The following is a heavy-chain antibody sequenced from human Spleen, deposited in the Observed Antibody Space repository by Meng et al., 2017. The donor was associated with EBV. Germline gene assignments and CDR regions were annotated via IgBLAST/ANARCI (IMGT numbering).Heavy chain of an antibody. J-gene: IGHJ5*02. CDR1: GDSISSFYY. Sequence: QVQLQEAGPGLLKPSETLSLTCTVSGDSISSFYYWGWIRQPPGRGLEWIGSVHYTGSTYYSPSLKSRVTVSVDTSKNQFSLRLTSVTAADTAVYYCARPFPSWQSPRLDPFGAWGQGTLVTVSS. V-gene: IGHV4-39*01. D-gene: IGHD6-19*01. CDR2: VHYTGST. CDR3: ARPFPSWQSPRLDPFGA.